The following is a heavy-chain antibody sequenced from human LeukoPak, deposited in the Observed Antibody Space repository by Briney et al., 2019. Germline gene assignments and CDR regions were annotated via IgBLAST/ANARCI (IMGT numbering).Heavy chain of an antibody. CDR1: GFTVSSNY. D-gene: IGHD1-26*01. J-gene: IGHJ4*02. Sequence: GGSLRLSCAASGFTVSSNYMSWVRQAPGKGLEWVSVIYSGGSTYYADSVKGRFTISRHNSKNTLYLQMNSPRAEDTAVYYCARLVRGSYFDYWGQGTLVTVSS. CDR2: IYSGGST. CDR3: ARLVRGSYFDY. V-gene: IGHV3-53*04.